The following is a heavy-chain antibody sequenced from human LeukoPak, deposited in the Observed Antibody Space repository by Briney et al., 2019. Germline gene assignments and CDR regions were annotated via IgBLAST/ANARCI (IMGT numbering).Heavy chain of an antibody. J-gene: IGHJ4*02. CDR3: ARSSIIAAAGPYYFDY. D-gene: IGHD6-13*01. Sequence: GGSLRLSCAASGFTFSSYAMHWVRQAPGKGLEWVAVISYDGSNKYYADSVKGRFTISRDNSKNTLYLQMNSLRSEDTAVYYCARSSIIAAAGPYYFDYWGQGTLVTVSS. CDR1: GFTFSSYA. V-gene: IGHV3-30*04. CDR2: ISYDGSNK.